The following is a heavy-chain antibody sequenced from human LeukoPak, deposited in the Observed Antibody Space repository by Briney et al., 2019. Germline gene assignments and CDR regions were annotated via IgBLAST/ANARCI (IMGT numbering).Heavy chain of an antibody. Sequence: GGSLRFSCAASGFTFSSYWMSWVRQAPGKGLEWVANINQDGSEKYYVDSVKGRFTISRDNAKNSLYLQMKSLRAEDTAVYYCARDLSEPHRYGSGWSLDVWGQGTTVTVSS. CDR3: ARDLSEPHRYGSGWSLDV. CDR2: INQDGSEK. D-gene: IGHD6-19*01. CDR1: GFTFSSYW. V-gene: IGHV3-7*01. J-gene: IGHJ6*02.